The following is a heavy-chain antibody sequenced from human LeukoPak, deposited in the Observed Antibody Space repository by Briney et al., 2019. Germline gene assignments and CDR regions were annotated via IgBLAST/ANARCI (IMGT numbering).Heavy chain of an antibody. V-gene: IGHV3-23*01. CDR3: AKDQKSIAATGYDY. D-gene: IGHD6-13*01. Sequence: GGSLRLSCAASGFTFANYAMSWVRQGPGKGLEWVSTISGSGGSTYYADSVKGRFTISRDNSKNTLFLQKNSLRADDTAVYFCAKDQKSIAATGYDYWGQGTLVTVSS. CDR2: ISGSGGST. J-gene: IGHJ4*02. CDR1: GFTFANYA.